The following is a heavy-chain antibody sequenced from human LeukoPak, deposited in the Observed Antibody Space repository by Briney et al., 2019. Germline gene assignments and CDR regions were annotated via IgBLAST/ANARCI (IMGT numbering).Heavy chain of an antibody. CDR3: ARAAIAAAGTDWFDP. Sequence: KASETLSLTCAVYGGSFSGYYWSWIRQPPGRGLEWIGEINHSGSTNYNPSLKSRVTISVDTSKNQFSLKLSSVTAADTAVYYCARAAIAAAGTDWFDPWGQGTLVTVSS. D-gene: IGHD6-13*01. V-gene: IGHV4-34*01. J-gene: IGHJ5*02. CDR2: INHSGST. CDR1: GGSFSGYY.